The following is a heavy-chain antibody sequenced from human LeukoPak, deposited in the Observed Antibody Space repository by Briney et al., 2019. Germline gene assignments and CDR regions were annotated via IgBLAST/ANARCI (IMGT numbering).Heavy chain of an antibody. CDR3: ARYCSGGSCYSGFDY. CDR1: GFTFDDYG. V-gene: IGHV3-20*04. Sequence: GGSLRLSCAASGFTFDDYGMSGVRHAPGKGLEWVSGINWNGGSTVYADCVKGRFTISRDNAKNSLYLQMNSLRAEDTALYYCARYCSGGSCYSGFDYWGQGTLVTVSS. CDR2: INWNGGST. J-gene: IGHJ4*02. D-gene: IGHD2-15*01.